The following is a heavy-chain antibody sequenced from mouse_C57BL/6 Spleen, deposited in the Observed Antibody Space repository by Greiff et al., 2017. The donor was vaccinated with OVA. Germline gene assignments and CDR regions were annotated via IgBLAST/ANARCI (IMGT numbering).Heavy chain of an antibody. CDR1: GFSFNTYA. Sequence: EAGGGLVQPKGSLKLSCAASGFSFNTYAMNWVRQAPGKGLEWVARIRSKSNNYATYYADSVKDRFTISRDDSESMLYLQMNNLKTEDTAMYYCVRGVGSSWGYFDYWGQGTTLTVSS. CDR2: IRSKSNNYAT. V-gene: IGHV10-1*01. D-gene: IGHD1-1*01. J-gene: IGHJ2*01. CDR3: VRGVGSSWGYFDY.